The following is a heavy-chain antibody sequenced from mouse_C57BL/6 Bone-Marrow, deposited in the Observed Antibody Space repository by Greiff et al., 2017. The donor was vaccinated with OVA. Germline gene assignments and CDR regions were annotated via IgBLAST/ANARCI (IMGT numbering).Heavy chain of an antibody. D-gene: IGHD3-2*02. CDR1: GFTFSDYY. CDR2: ISNGGGST. J-gene: IGHJ4*01. CDR3: ARRTAQAFAMDY. V-gene: IGHV5-12*01. Sequence: EVMLVESGGGLVQPGGSLKLSCAASGFTFSDYYMYWVRQTPEKRLEWVAYISNGGGSTYYPDTVKGRFTISRDNAKNTLYLQMSRLKSEDTAMYYCARRTAQAFAMDYWGQGTSVTVSS.